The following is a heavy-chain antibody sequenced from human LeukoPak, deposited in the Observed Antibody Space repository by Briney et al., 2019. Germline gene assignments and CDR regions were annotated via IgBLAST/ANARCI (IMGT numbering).Heavy chain of an antibody. CDR2: ISGSSSYI. V-gene: IGHV3-21*04. Sequence: PGGSLRLSCAASGFTFSSYEMNWVRQAPGKGLEWVSSISGSSSYIYYADSVKGRFTISRDNSKNTLYLQMNSLRAEDTAVYYCAKDSLRQYSSGWFGRNYYYYYMDVWGKGTTVTVSS. D-gene: IGHD6-19*01. J-gene: IGHJ6*03. CDR1: GFTFSSYE. CDR3: AKDSLRQYSSGWFGRNYYYYYMDV.